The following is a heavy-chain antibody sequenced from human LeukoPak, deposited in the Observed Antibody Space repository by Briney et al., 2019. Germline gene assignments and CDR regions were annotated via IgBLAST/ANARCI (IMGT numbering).Heavy chain of an antibody. CDR3: ARDPNYGVHYFDY. J-gene: IGHJ4*02. CDR1: GFTFSSYA. CDR2: ISTSSSTM. Sequence: GGSLRLSCAASGFTFSSYAMHWVRQAPGKGLEWVSYISTSSSTMHYADSVKGRFTISRDNAKNSLYLQMNSLRPEDTAMYYCARDPNYGVHYFDYWGQGTLVTVSS. D-gene: IGHD1-7*01. V-gene: IGHV3-48*04.